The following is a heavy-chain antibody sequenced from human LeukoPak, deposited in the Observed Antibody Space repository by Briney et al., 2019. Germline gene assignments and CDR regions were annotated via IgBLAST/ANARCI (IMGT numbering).Heavy chain of an antibody. V-gene: IGHV5-51*01. CDR1: GYSFTSYW. Sequence: GESLKISCKGSGYSFTSYWIGWVRQMPGKGPEWMGIIYPGDSDTRYSPSFQGQVTISADKSISTAYLQWSSLKASDTAMYYCARLGGGQYYYDSSGFDPWGQGTLVTVSS. CDR2: IYPGDSDT. D-gene: IGHD3-22*01. J-gene: IGHJ5*02. CDR3: ARLGGGQYYYDSSGFDP.